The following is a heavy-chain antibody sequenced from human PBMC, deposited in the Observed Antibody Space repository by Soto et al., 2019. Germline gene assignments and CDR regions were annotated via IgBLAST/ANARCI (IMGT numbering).Heavy chain of an antibody. CDR3: ARDVRQLGSSGRDRFDP. CDR2: IYSTGSS. V-gene: IGHV4-30-4*01. D-gene: IGHD3-16*01. Sequence: PSETLSLTCTVSGGSISSGNYYWSWIRQSPGKGLEWIGYIYSTGSSYYNPSLSSRVSMSVDTSKNQLSLNLRSVTAAGTAAYFWARDVRQLGSSGRDRFDPWGQGTLVTVSS. CDR1: GGSISSGNYY. J-gene: IGHJ5*02.